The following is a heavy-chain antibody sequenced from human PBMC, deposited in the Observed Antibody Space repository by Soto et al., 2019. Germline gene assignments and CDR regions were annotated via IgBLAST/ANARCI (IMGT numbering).Heavy chain of an antibody. CDR3: ARDLAAVPRAFDY. Sequence: LFLTCPVSGGSISSYYWSWVRQPPGKGLEWIGSVYYTGTTDYNPSLKSRVTISVDTSKTQFSLNLRSVTAADTAVYYCARDLAAVPRAFDYWGRGTLVTVSS. V-gene: IGHV4-59*01. CDR2: VYYTGTT. D-gene: IGHD6-13*01. CDR1: GGSISSYY. J-gene: IGHJ4*02.